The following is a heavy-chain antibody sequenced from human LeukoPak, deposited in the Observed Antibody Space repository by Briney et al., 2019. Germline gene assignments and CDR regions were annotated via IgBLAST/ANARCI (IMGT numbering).Heavy chain of an antibody. V-gene: IGHV3-7*04. CDR3: GRGDWEASDY. CDR2: IKQDGSVE. CDR1: GFTISRYW. D-gene: IGHD3-9*01. J-gene: IGHJ4*02. Sequence: GGSLRLSCAASGFTISRYWMTWVRQAPGKGLEWVANIKQDGSVENYVGSVKGRFTISRDNAKSLLYLQMNSLRAEDTGLYYCGRGDWEASDYWGQGALVTVSS.